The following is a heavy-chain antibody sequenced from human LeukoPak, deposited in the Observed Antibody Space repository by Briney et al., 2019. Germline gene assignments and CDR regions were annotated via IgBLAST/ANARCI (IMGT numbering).Heavy chain of an antibody. CDR2: INPSGGST. CDR3: ARVPNSSSGYAVLHFDS. Sequence: ASVKVPCKASGYTFTSYYMHWVRQAPGQGLEWMGIINPSGGSTSYAQKFQGRVTMTRDMSTSTVYMELSSLRSEDTAVYYCARVPNSSSGYAVLHFDSWGKGTLVTVSS. D-gene: IGHD6-13*01. V-gene: IGHV1-46*01. CDR1: GYTFTSYY. J-gene: IGHJ4*02.